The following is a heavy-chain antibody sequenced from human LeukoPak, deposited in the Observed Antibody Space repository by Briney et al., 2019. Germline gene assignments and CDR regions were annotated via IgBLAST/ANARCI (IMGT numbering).Heavy chain of an antibody. CDR1: GYSFTSYW. V-gene: IGHV5-51*01. D-gene: IGHD2-15*01. Sequence: PGESLKISCKGSGYSFTSYWIGWVRHMPGKGLEWIGIIYPGDSDTRYSPSFQGQVTISADKSISTAYLQWSSLKASDTAMYYCARHYCSGGSCYYYFDYWGQGTLVTVSS. CDR3: ARHYCSGGSCYYYFDY. J-gene: IGHJ4*02. CDR2: IYPGDSDT.